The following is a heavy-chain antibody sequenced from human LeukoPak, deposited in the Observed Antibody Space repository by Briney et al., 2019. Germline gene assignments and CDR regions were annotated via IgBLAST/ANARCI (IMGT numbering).Heavy chain of an antibody. CDR2: IPSSGPIT. D-gene: IGHD3-3*01. Sequence: GGSLRLSCVASGFTFSSFAMSWVRQAPGKGLEWVSGIPSSGPITYYADSVKGRFTISRDNSKNTLYLQMYSLTTEDTGIYYCANRVAQHDSWGQGTLVAVSS. J-gene: IGHJ5*02. CDR3: ANRVAQHDS. V-gene: IGHV3-23*01. CDR1: GFTFSSFA.